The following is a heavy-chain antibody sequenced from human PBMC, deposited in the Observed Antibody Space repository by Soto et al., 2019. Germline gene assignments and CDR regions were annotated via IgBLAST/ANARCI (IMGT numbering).Heavy chain of an antibody. J-gene: IGHJ4*02. CDR3: ARVLRFLEWSIGY. CDR1: VYTFTSYD. Sequence: ASVKVSCKASVYTFTSYDINWVRQATGQGLEWMGWMNPNSGNTGYAQKFQGRVTMTRNTSISTAYMELSSLRSEDTAVYYCARVLRFLEWSIGYWGQGTLVTVSS. D-gene: IGHD3-3*01. V-gene: IGHV1-8*01. CDR2: MNPNSGNT.